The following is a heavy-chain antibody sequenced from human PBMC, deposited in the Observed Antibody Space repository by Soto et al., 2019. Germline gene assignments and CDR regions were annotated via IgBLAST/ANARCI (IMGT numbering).Heavy chain of an antibody. J-gene: IGHJ4*02. Sequence: EVQLVESGGGLVQPGGSLKLSCAASGFTFSGSAMHWFRQASGKGLEWVGRIRSKANSYATAYAESVKGRFTISRDDSKNTAYLQMNSLKTEDTAVYYCTRDSSGWPDWGQGTLVTVSS. CDR2: IRSKANSYAT. V-gene: IGHV3-73*02. CDR3: TRDSSGWPD. D-gene: IGHD6-19*01. CDR1: GFTFSGSA.